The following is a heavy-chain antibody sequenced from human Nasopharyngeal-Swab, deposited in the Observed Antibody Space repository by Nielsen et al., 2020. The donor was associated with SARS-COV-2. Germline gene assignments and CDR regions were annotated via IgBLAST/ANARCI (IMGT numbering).Heavy chain of an antibody. Sequence: SCAASGFTFSNYWMIWVRQAPGKGLEWVANINQDGSEKYYVDSVRGRFTISRDNAKNSLSLQMNSLRVEDTAVYYCVRSIAAATAYWGQGTLVTVSS. CDR2: INQDGSEK. CDR3: VRSIAAATAY. J-gene: IGHJ4*02. V-gene: IGHV3-7*01. CDR1: GFTFSNYW. D-gene: IGHD1-26*01.